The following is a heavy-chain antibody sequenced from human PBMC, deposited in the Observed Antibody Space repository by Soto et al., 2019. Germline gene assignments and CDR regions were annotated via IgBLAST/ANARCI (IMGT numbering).Heavy chain of an antibody. CDR2: IWYDGSNK. J-gene: IGHJ2*01. CDR3: ARPIVGATRTNWYFDL. Sequence: GGSLRLSCAASGFTFSYYGMHWVRQAPGKGLEWVAVIWYDGSNKYYADSVKGRFTISRDNSKNTLYLQMNSLRAEDTAVYYCARPIVGATRTNWYFDLWGRGTLVTVSS. D-gene: IGHD1-26*01. V-gene: IGHV3-33*01. CDR1: GFTFSYYG.